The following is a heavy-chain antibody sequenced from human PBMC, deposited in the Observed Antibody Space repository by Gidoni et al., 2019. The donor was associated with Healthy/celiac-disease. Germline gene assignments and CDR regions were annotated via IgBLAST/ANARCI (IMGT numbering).Heavy chain of an antibody. CDR3: ARDRNYDVPSYYFDY. Sequence: QVQLVESGGGVVQPGRSLSLSCSASGFTFSSYAMHWVRQAPGKGLEWVAVISYDGSNKYYADSVKGRFTISRDNSKNTLYLQMNSLRAEDTAVYYCARDRNYDVPSYYFDYWGQGTLVTVSS. J-gene: IGHJ4*02. D-gene: IGHD3-22*01. CDR1: GFTFSSYA. V-gene: IGHV3-30-3*01. CDR2: ISYDGSNK.